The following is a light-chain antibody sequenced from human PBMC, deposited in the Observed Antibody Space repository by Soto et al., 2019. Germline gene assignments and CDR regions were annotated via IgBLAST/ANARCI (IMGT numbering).Light chain of an antibody. Sequence: EIVLTQSPATLSLSPGERATLSCRASQSVSSYLAWYQQKPGQAPRLLIYDASNRATGIPARFSGSGSGTDFPRTISSLEPEDVAVYYCQHRSNWQITFGPGTRLEIK. CDR2: DAS. V-gene: IGKV3-11*01. CDR3: QHRSNWQIT. J-gene: IGKJ5*01. CDR1: QSVSSY.